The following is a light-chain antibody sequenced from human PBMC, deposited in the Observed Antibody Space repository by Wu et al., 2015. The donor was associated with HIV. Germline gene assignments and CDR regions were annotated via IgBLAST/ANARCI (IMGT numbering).Light chain of an antibody. Sequence: AIRMTQSPSSVSASAGDRVTITCRASQDISSFLAWYHQKPGKAPNLLIYAASTLQSGVPSRFSGSGSGTDFTLTISSLQSEDFAVYYCQQYNDWPRTFGQGTKVEIK. V-gene: IGKV1-8*01. CDR3: QQYNDWPRT. J-gene: IGKJ1*01. CDR1: QDISSF. CDR2: AAS.